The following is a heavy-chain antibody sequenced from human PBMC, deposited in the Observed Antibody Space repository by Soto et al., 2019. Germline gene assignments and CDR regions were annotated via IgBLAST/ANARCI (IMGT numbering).Heavy chain of an antibody. CDR2: ISAGDSDT. Sequence: GESLKISCKASGNSFSSYWIAWVRQVPGKGLEWMGIISAGDSDTRYSPSFQGQVTISADKSISTAYLQWSSLKASDTAMYYCASAVGTGFYYYYGMVVLGQGTRFTV. CDR1: GNSFSSYW. CDR3: ASAVGTGFYYYYGMVV. V-gene: IGHV5-51*01. D-gene: IGHD6-13*01. J-gene: IGHJ6*02.